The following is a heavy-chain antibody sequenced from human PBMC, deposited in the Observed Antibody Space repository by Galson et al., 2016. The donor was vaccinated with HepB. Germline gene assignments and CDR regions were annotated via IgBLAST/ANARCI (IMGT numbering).Heavy chain of an antibody. CDR3: ARQGDYSGRWSPFDY. CDR1: GYKFADYW. V-gene: IGHV5-51*01. Sequence: QSGAEVKKPGESLKISCKGSGYKFADYWIGWVRQMPGRGLEWVGIVWPGDSDTRYSPSFQGQVTMSADKSTATAYLQWSSLKASDTAMYYCARQGDYSGRWSPFDYWGQGTLVTVSS. D-gene: IGHD6-25*01. J-gene: IGHJ4*02. CDR2: VWPGDSDT.